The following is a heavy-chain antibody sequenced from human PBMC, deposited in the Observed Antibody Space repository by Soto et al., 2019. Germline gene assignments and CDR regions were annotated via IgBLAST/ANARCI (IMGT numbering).Heavy chain of an antibody. Sequence: QVHLVQSGAEVNKPGASVKVSCQASGYAFTTYGITWVRQAPGKGLEWMGWISAHNGNTNYAPELQGRVTVTRDPSTSPAYMELRSLRSNDTAVYYCARGRYGDYWGQGALVTVSS. CDR3: ARGRYGDY. CDR2: ISAHNGNT. D-gene: IGHD1-1*01. CDR1: GYAFTTYG. V-gene: IGHV1-18*01. J-gene: IGHJ4*02.